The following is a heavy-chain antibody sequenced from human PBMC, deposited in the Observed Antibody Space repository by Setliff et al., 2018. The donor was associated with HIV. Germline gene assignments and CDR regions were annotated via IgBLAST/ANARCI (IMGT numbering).Heavy chain of an antibody. V-gene: IGHV4-31*11. CDR1: GGSINTGGYY. CDR3: SRGTYYKGLDP. J-gene: IGHJ5*02. D-gene: IGHD3-10*01. Sequence: PSETLSLTCVVSGGSINTGGYYWTWIRQVPGKGLEWIGSTYYTGTTNYNPSLESRLTISIDTSQNHFSLKLTSVTAADTALYFCSRGTYYKGLDPWGQGTLVTVSS. CDR2: TYYTGTT.